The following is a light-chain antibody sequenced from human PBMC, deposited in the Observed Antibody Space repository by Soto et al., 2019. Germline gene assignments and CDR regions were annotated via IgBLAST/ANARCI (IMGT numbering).Light chain of an antibody. CDR2: GAS. Sequence: EVVMTQSPATLSVSPGERATLSCRASQNVRSDLAWYLQKPGQAPRLLIYGASSRATGIPARFSGSGSGTEFSLTISSLQSEDCAVYYCQQYNNWPLTFGGGTKVEIK. V-gene: IGKV3-15*01. J-gene: IGKJ4*01. CDR1: QNVRSD. CDR3: QQYNNWPLT.